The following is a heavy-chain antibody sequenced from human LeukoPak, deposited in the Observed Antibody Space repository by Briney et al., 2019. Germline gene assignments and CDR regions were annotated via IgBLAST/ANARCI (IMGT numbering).Heavy chain of an antibody. V-gene: IGHV3-23*01. CDR3: AKATGYLL. Sequence: GGSLRLPCAASGFPFSSYAMSWVRQAPGKGLEWVSTISNSDDSTYYADSVKGRFTISRDNSENTLFLRMNSLRAEDTAVYYCAKATGYLLWGQGTLVIVSS. CDR1: GFPFSSYA. J-gene: IGHJ4*02. D-gene: IGHD1-14*01. CDR2: ISNSDDST.